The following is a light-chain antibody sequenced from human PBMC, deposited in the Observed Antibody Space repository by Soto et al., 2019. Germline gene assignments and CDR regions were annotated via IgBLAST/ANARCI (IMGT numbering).Light chain of an antibody. Sequence: DIQMTQSPSSLSASVGDRVTITCRASQSISTYLNWYQHKPGKAPKVLIYAVSSLQSGVPSRFSGSGSGTDFTLTITSLQPEDSATYYCQHSYGTPRTFGQGTKVEIX. V-gene: IGKV1-39*01. CDR2: AVS. CDR1: QSISTY. J-gene: IGKJ1*01. CDR3: QHSYGTPRT.